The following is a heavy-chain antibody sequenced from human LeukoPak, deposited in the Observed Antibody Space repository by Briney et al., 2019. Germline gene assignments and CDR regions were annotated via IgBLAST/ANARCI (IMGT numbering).Heavy chain of an antibody. D-gene: IGHD5/OR15-5a*01. CDR1: GFTFSGYW. CDR3: ARSRSVSNYKGMDV. CDR2: ISSSSDYI. Sequence: PGGSLRLSCAASGFTFSGYWMTWVRQAPGKGLEWVSSISSSSDYIYYADSVKGRFTISRDNARNSLYLQMNSLRAEDTAVYYCARSRSVSNYKGMDVWGQGTTVTVSS. V-gene: IGHV3-21*01. J-gene: IGHJ6*02.